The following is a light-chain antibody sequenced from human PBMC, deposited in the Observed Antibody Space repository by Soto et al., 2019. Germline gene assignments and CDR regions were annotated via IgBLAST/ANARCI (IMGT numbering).Light chain of an antibody. V-gene: IGLV2-14*03. Sequence: QSVLTQPASVSGSPGQSITISCTGTSSDVGGYNYVSWYQHHPGKAPKPMIFDVSNRPSGVSNRFSGSKSGNTASPTISGLQAEDEADYYCSSYTASSTYVFGTVTKLTVL. CDR2: DVS. CDR1: SSDVGGYNY. CDR3: SSYTASSTYV. J-gene: IGLJ1*01.